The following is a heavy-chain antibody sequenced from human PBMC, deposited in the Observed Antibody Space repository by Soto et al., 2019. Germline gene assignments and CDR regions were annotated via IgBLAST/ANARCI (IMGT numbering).Heavy chain of an antibody. D-gene: IGHD2-2*01. Sequence: GGSLRLSCAASGFTFSSYAMSWVRQAPGKGLEWVSAISGSGGSTYYADSVKGRFTISRDNSKNTLYLQMNSLRAEDTAVYYCAKGVGYCSSTSCLQYFQHWGQGTLVTVSS. J-gene: IGHJ1*01. CDR1: GFTFSSYA. CDR3: AKGVGYCSSTSCLQYFQH. V-gene: IGHV3-23*01. CDR2: ISGSGGST.